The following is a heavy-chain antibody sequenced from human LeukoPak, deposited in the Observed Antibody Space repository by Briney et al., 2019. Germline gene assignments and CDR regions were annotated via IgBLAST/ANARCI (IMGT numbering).Heavy chain of an antibody. V-gene: IGHV1-18*01. CDR2: ISAYNGNT. CDR3: ARDLARLRRIAVAGTFDY. D-gene: IGHD6-19*01. CDR1: GYTFTIYG. Sequence: EASVKVSFKASGYTFTIYGISWVRQAPGQGLEWMGWISAYNGNTNYAQKLQGRVTMTTDTSTSTAYMELRSLRSDDTAVYYCARDLARLRRIAVAGTFDYWGQGTLVTVSS. J-gene: IGHJ4*02.